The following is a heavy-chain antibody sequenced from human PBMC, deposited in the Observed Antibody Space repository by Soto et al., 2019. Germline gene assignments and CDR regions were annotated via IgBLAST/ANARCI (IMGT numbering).Heavy chain of an antibody. CDR2: IYPTGST. CDR1: GGSFSSYY. CDR3: ATGRAEIVPGAMDT. Sequence: QVQLQESGPGLVKPSETPSLSCTVSGGSFSSYYCNWVRKSAGKGLEWIGRIYPTGSTTYNPSLKSRLTMSVHTSKNQFSLRLTSMTAADTAVYYCATGRAEIVPGAMDTWGQGTLVTVSS. D-gene: IGHD2-2*01. V-gene: IGHV4-4*07. J-gene: IGHJ5*02.